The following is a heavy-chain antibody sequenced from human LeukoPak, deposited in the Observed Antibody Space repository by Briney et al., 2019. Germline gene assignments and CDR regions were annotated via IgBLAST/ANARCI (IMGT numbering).Heavy chain of an antibody. CDR2: IYTSGST. Sequence: PSETLSLTCTVFGGSISSYYWSWIRQPAGKGLEWIGRIYTSGSTNYNPSLKSRVTMSVDTSKNQFSLKLSSVTAADTAVYYCARDLSGYDFWSGYSSLGAFDIWGQGTMVTVSS. CDR1: GGSISSYY. V-gene: IGHV4-4*07. D-gene: IGHD3-3*01. J-gene: IGHJ3*02. CDR3: ARDLSGYDFWSGYSSLGAFDI.